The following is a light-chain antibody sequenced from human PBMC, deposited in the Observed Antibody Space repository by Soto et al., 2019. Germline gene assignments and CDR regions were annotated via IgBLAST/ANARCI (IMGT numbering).Light chain of an antibody. CDR3: QQRSNWPPKLT. V-gene: IGKV3-11*01. Sequence: EIVLTQSPATLSLSPGERATLSCRASQSVSSYLAWYQQKPGQAPRLLIYDASNRATGIPARCSGSGSGTDFTLTISSLEPEDFAVYYCQQRSNWPPKLTFGGGTKVEIK. CDR2: DAS. CDR1: QSVSSY. J-gene: IGKJ4*01.